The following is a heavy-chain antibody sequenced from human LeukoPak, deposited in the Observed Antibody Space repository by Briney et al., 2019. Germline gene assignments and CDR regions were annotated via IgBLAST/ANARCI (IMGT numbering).Heavy chain of an antibody. CDR2: IYSGGST. CDR3: ARELGSGELGGPFDY. V-gene: IGHV3-53*01. D-gene: IGHD3-10*01. J-gene: IGHJ4*02. CDR1: GFTVSSNY. Sequence: GGSLRLSCAASGFTVSSNYMSWVRQAPGKGLEWVSVIYSGGSTYYADSVKGRFTISRDNSKNTLYLQMNSLRAEDTAVYYCARELGSGELGGPFDYWGQEPLVPASS.